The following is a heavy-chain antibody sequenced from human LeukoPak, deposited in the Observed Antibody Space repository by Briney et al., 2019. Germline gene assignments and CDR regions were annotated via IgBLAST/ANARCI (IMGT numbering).Heavy chain of an antibody. Sequence: GGSLRLSCAASGFTFSDYWMTWVRQAPGRGLECMANIKEDGSETYYVDSVEGRFTISRDNAKNSLYLQMNSLRAEDTAVYYCARATIFGAVSALGPLDSWGQGTLVTVSS. D-gene: IGHD3-3*01. CDR1: GFTFSDYW. CDR2: IKEDGSET. V-gene: IGHV3-7*01. J-gene: IGHJ4*02. CDR3: ARATIFGAVSALGPLDS.